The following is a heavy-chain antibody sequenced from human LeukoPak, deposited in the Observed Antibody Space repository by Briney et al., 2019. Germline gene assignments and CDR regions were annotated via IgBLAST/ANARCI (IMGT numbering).Heavy chain of an antibody. Sequence: PSETLSLTCTVSGGSISSYYWSWIRRPPGKGLEWIGYIYYSGSTNYNPSLKSRVTISVDTSKNQFSLKLSSVTAADTAVYYCARDYYGGNSSPYYFDYWGQGTLVTVSS. CDR2: IYYSGST. CDR3: ARDYYGGNSSPYYFDY. D-gene: IGHD4-23*01. CDR1: GGSISSYY. V-gene: IGHV4-59*01. J-gene: IGHJ4*02.